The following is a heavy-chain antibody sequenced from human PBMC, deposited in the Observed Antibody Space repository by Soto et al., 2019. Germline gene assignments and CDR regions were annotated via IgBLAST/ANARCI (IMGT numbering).Heavy chain of an antibody. CDR2: ISYDGSNK. D-gene: IGHD1-7*01. CDR3: AKNWNYHRNYYYYYGMDV. V-gene: IGHV3-30*18. J-gene: IGHJ6*02. CDR1: GFTFSSYG. Sequence: GGSLRLSCAASGFTFSSYGMHWVRQAPGKWLEWVAVISYDGSNKYYADSVKGRFTISRDNSKNTLYLQMNSLRAEDTAVYYCAKNWNYHRNYYYYYGMDVWGQGXTVTVYS.